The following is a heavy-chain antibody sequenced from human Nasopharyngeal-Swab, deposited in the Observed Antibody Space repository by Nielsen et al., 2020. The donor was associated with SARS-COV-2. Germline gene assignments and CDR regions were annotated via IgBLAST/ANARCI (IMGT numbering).Heavy chain of an antibody. CDR3: ARVPTFHYYGSSGEVYYFDY. Sequence: SVKVSCKASGGTFSSYAISWVRQAPGQGLEWMGGIIPIFGTANYAQKFQGRVTITADKSTSTAYMELSSLRSEDTAVYYCARVPTFHYYGSSGEVYYFDYWGQGTLVTVSS. D-gene: IGHD3-22*01. V-gene: IGHV1-69*06. J-gene: IGHJ4*02. CDR2: IIPIFGTA. CDR1: GGTFSSYA.